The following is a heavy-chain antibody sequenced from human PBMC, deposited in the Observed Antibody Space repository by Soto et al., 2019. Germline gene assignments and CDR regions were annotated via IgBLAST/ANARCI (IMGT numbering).Heavy chain of an antibody. CDR3: ARGHYYYALDV. D-gene: IGHD3-10*01. CDR2: VSHSGSP. J-gene: IGHJ3*01. Sequence: PSETLSLNCAVSGGSVSSGVFSWNWIRQSPGQGLEWIGYVSHSGSPYYTASLRSRVTISLDKSTNQISLNLTSVTPADTAVYFCARGHYYYALDVWGQGTMVTVSS. CDR1: GGSVSSGVFS. V-gene: IGHV4-30-2*06.